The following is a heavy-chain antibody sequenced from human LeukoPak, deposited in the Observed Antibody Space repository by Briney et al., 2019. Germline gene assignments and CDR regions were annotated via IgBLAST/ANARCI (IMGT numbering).Heavy chain of an antibody. Sequence: SETLSLTCAVSGGSITNNNWWTWVRQPPGKGLEWIGEIYHTGSTNYYPSLKSRVIMSVDKSNNQFSLKLTSVTAADTAVYYCARTNAELFTAFDIWGQGTMVTVSS. CDR2: IYHTGST. V-gene: IGHV4-4*02. J-gene: IGHJ3*02. CDR1: GGSITNNNW. D-gene: IGHD1-7*01. CDR3: ARTNAELFTAFDI.